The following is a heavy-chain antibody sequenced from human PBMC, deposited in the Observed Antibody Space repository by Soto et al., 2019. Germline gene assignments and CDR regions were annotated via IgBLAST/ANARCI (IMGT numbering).Heavy chain of an antibody. CDR2: INHSGRT. J-gene: IGHJ6*02. V-gene: IGHV4-34*01. CDR1: GGSFSGYY. D-gene: IGHD3-22*01. CDR3: ARGASGYYPYYYYYGMDV. Sequence: SETLSLTCAGYGGSFSGYYWRWIRQPPGKGLEWVGEINHSGRTNYNPSLKSRVTISVDTSKNQFSLKLSSVTAADTAVYYCARGASGYYPYYYYYGMDVCGQGTTVTVSS.